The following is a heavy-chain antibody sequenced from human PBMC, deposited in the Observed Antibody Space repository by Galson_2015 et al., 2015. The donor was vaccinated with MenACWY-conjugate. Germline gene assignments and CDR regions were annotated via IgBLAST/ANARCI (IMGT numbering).Heavy chain of an antibody. CDR3: TTHKPDSWVGLLFHFYMDV. Sequence: SLRLSCAGSASTFSNAYMSWVRQAPGKGLEWVGRIKSQTEGGKTDYAAPVKGRFTISRDDSKNTLYLQMNSLKIEDTAVYYCTTHKPDSWVGLLFHFYMDVWGKWTTVTV. J-gene: IGHJ6*03. D-gene: IGHD2-21*01. CDR1: ASTFSNAY. V-gene: IGHV3-15*01. CDR2: IKSQTEGGKT.